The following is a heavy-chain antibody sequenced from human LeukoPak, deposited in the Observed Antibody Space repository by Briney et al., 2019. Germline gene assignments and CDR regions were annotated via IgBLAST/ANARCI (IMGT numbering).Heavy chain of an antibody. CDR2: IIPIFGTA. Sequence: SVKVSCKASGGTFSSYAISWVRQAPGQGLELMGGIIPIFGTANYAQKFQGRVTITTDESTSTAYMELTSLRSEDRAVYYCARESSTGSYNWFDPWGPGTLVTVSS. V-gene: IGHV1-69*05. D-gene: IGHD3-9*01. CDR1: GGTFSSYA. CDR3: ARESSTGSYNWFDP. J-gene: IGHJ5*02.